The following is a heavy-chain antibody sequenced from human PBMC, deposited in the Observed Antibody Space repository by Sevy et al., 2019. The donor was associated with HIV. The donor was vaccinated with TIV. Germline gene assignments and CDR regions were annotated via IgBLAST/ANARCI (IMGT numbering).Heavy chain of an antibody. CDR1: GYTFTGYY. D-gene: IGHD2-2*01. J-gene: IGHJ6*02. V-gene: IGHV1-2*02. CDR2: INPNSGGT. Sequence: ASVKVSCKASGYTFTGYYMHWVRQAPGQGLEWMGWINPNSGGTNYAQKFQGRVTMTRDTSISTAYMELSRLGSDDTAVYYCARDPPQLLSDYYYGMDVWGQGTTVTVSS. CDR3: ARDPPQLLSDYYYGMDV.